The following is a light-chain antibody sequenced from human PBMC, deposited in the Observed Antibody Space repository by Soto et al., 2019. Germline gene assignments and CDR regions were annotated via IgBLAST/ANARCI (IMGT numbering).Light chain of an antibody. CDR3: QQYNSWVT. Sequence: EIVLTHSPVTLSVSPVERATLSCRTSQSISTTSAWYQQKPGQPPRLLIYGSSTRANGVPARFSGSGSGTEFTLTIDRLQSEDFAVYYCQQYNSWVTFGGGTKVDIK. CDR1: QSISTT. CDR2: GSS. V-gene: IGKV3-15*01. J-gene: IGKJ4*01.